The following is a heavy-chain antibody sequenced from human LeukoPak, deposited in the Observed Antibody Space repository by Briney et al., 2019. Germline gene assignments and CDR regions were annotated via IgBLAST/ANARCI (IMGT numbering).Heavy chain of an antibody. D-gene: IGHD6-19*01. V-gene: IGHV3-33*01. CDR3: ARSPWGDSSGPYYFDY. CDR1: GFTFSSYG. Sequence: PGGSLRLSCAASGFTFSSYGMHWVRQAPGKGLEWVAVIWYDGSNKYYADSVKGRFTISRDNSKNTLYLQMNSLRAEDTAVYYCARSPWGDSSGPYYFDYWGQGTLVTVSS. J-gene: IGHJ4*02. CDR2: IWYDGSNK.